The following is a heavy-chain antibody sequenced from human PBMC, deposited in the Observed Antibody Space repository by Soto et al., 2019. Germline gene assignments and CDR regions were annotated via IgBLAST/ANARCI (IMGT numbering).Heavy chain of an antibody. CDR1: GYTFTSYA. J-gene: IGHJ6*02. CDR3: ARDGRGSSWYFVYYGMDV. CDR2: INAGNGNT. V-gene: IGHV1-3*01. Sequence: ASVKVSCKASGYTFTSYAMHWVRQAPGQRLEWMGWINAGNGNTKYSQKFQGRVTITRDTSASTAYMELSSLRSEDTAVYYCARDGRGSSWYFVYYGMDVWGQGTTVTVSS. D-gene: IGHD6-13*01.